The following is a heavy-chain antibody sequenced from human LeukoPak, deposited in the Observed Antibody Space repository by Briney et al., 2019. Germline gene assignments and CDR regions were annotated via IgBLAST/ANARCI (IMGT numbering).Heavy chain of an antibody. D-gene: IGHD3-3*01. V-gene: IGHV3-7*01. Sequence: GGSLRLSCAASGFTFSNYSMSWVRQAPGKGLEWVANIKQDGSEIYYVDSVKGRFTISRDNAKNSLYLQMNSLRAEDTAVYYCATLNYDFWSGYPSLGYFDYWGQGTLVTVSS. J-gene: IGHJ4*02. CDR3: ATLNYDFWSGYPSLGYFDY. CDR2: IKQDGSEI. CDR1: GFTFSNYS.